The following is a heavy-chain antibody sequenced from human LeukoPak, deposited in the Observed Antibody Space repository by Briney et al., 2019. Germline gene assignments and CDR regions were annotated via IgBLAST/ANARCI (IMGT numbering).Heavy chain of an antibody. CDR1: GFTFSSYG. V-gene: IGHV3-30*03. CDR3: ARRYSSGWWIDY. D-gene: IGHD6-19*01. Sequence: PGGSLRLSCAASGFTFSSYGMHWVRQAPGKGLEWVAVISYDGSNKYYADSVKGRFTISRDNSKNTLYLQMNSLRAEDTAVYYCARRYSSGWWIDYWGQGTLVTVSS. J-gene: IGHJ4*02. CDR2: ISYDGSNK.